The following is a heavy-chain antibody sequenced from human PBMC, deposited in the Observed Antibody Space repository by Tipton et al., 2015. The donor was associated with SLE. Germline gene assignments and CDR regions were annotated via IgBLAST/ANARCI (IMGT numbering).Heavy chain of an antibody. CDR2: ISHTGSP. CDR3: ARLISAYDCNFDY. V-gene: IGHV4-4*02. D-gene: IGHD5-12*01. Sequence: TLSLTCAVSGGSIRSSNWWSWVRQAPGKGLEWIGEISHTGSPNYNPSLKSRVTISIDTSKNHFSLTLNSVIAADTALYYCARLISAYDCNFDYWGQGTLVTVSS. J-gene: IGHJ4*02. CDR1: GGSIRSSNW.